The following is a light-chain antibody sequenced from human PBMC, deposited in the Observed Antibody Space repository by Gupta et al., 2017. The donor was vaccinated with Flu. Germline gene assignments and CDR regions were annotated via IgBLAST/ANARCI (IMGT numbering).Light chain of an antibody. CDR1: SSDVGGYDY. CDR2: QVS. J-gene: IGLJ1*01. Sequence: QSALTQPASVSGSPGQSITISCTGTSSDVGGYDYVAWYQQHPGKAPKLIIFQVSNRPSGVSNLFSGSKSGNTASLTISGLQAEDEADYYCSSYTSSITYVFGTGTKVAVL. V-gene: IGLV2-14*01. CDR3: SSYTSSITYV.